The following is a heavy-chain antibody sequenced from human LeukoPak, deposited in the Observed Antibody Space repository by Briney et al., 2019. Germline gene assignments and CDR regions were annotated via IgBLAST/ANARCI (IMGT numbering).Heavy chain of an antibody. CDR1: GGSISSYY. Sequence: SETLSLTCTVSGGSISSYYWSWIRQPPGKGLEWIGYIYYSGSTNYNPSLKSRVTISVDTSKNQFSLKLSSVTAADTAVYYCARGRSDDSSGYYYGAFDIWGQGTMVTVSS. V-gene: IGHV4-59*12. CDR2: IYYSGST. J-gene: IGHJ3*02. CDR3: ARGRSDDSSGYYYGAFDI. D-gene: IGHD3-22*01.